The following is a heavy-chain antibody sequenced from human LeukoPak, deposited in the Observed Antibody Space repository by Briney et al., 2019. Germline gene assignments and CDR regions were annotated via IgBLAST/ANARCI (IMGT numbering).Heavy chain of an antibody. CDR3: ARHVTISGPYDASDI. J-gene: IGHJ3*02. D-gene: IGHD5-24*01. Sequence: PSETLSLTCTVSGDSISSYYWSWIRQPPGKGLEWIGYIYYSGSTDYNPSLKSRVTISVDTSKNQFSLKLRSVTAADTAVYYCARHVTISGPYDASDIWGQGTMVTVSP. CDR2: IYYSGST. CDR1: GDSISSYY. V-gene: IGHV4-59*08.